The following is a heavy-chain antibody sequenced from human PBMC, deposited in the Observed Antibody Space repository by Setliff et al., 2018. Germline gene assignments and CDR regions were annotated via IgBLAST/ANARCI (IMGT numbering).Heavy chain of an antibody. CDR2: ISSGSISTT. Sequence: GGSLRLSCAGSGFTFNNYAMSWVRQAPGKGLEWVSYISSGSISTTHYADSVRGRFTVSRDNAKNTLYLEMNNLRDEDSAVYYCARRGTTAFDFWGLGTLVTVSS. D-gene: IGHD4-4*01. V-gene: IGHV3-48*02. CDR1: GFTFNNYA. CDR3: ARRGTTAFDF. J-gene: IGHJ4*02.